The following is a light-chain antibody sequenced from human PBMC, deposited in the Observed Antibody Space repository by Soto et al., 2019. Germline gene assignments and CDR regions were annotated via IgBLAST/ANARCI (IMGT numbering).Light chain of an antibody. CDR2: DAS. CDR3: QKYNSA. J-gene: IGKJ4*01. CDR1: QGISNY. V-gene: IGKV1-27*01. Sequence: DIQMTHSPSSLSASVGDRVTITCRASQGISNYLAWYQQKPGKVPKLLIYDASTLHSGVPSRFSGSASGTDFTLTISSLQPEDVATYYCQKYNSAFGGGTRVEIK.